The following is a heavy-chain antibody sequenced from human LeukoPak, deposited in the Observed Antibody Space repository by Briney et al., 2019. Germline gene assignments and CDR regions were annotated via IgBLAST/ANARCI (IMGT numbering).Heavy chain of an antibody. J-gene: IGHJ4*02. Sequence: PSETLSLTCTVSGGSISSSSYYWGWIRQPPGKGLEWIGSIYYSGSTYYNPPLKSRVTISVDTSKNQFSLKLSSVTAADTAVYYCARDPDSSGYYFDYWGQGTLVTVSS. D-gene: IGHD3-22*01. CDR1: GGSISSSSYY. CDR3: ARDPDSSGYYFDY. V-gene: IGHV4-39*07. CDR2: IYYSGST.